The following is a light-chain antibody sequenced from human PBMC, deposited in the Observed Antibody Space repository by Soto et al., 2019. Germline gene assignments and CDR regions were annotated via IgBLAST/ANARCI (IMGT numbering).Light chain of an antibody. CDR3: QQRSNWPIT. J-gene: IGKJ5*01. CDR1: QSVSSSY. Sequence: EIVLTQSPGTLSLSPGERATLSCRASQSVSSSYLAWYQQKPGQAPRLLIYDASNRATGIPARFSGSGSGTDFTLTISSLGPEDFAVYYCQQRSNWPITVGQGTRLEIK. CDR2: DAS. V-gene: IGKV3D-20*02.